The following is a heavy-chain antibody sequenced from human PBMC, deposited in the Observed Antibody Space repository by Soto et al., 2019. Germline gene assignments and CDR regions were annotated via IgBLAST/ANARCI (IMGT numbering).Heavy chain of an antibody. D-gene: IGHD5-12*01. CDR2: ISGSGVGT. CDR3: AKGDIPNEY. Sequence: GGSLRLSCAASGFTFSSFAMTWVRQAPGKGLEWVSTISGSGVGTYYADSVQGRFTISRDSSKNTLYLQMNSLRAEDTAVYYCAKGDIPNEYWGQGTLVTV. CDR1: GFTFSSFA. V-gene: IGHV3-23*01. J-gene: IGHJ4*02.